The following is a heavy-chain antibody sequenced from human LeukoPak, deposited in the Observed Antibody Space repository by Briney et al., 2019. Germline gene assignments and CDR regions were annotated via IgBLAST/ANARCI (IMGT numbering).Heavy chain of an antibody. Sequence: GGSLRLSCAASGFTLSRYWMHWVRQAPGKGLVWVSRLNSDGRSTSYADSVKGRFTISRDNAKNTLYLHMNSLRVEDTAVYYCARGAYCTNGVCDGMDVWGQGTTVTVSS. CDR3: ARGAYCTNGVCDGMDV. J-gene: IGHJ6*02. D-gene: IGHD2-8*01. CDR2: LNSDGRST. V-gene: IGHV3-74*01. CDR1: GFTLSRYW.